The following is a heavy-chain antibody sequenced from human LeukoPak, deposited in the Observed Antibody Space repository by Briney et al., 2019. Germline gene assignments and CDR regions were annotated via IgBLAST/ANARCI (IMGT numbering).Heavy chain of an antibody. CDR1: GFTFSNAW. V-gene: IGHV3-23*01. J-gene: IGHJ4*02. CDR2: IGGTNGRT. D-gene: IGHD3-22*01. Sequence: PGGSLRLSCAASGFTFSNAWMNWVRQAPGKGLEWVSAIGGTNGRTYYADSVKGRFTTSRDNSKNTLYLQMNSLRDEDTAVYYCAKHYYDTSGTPRYFDYWGQGTLVTVSS. CDR3: AKHYYDTSGTPRYFDY.